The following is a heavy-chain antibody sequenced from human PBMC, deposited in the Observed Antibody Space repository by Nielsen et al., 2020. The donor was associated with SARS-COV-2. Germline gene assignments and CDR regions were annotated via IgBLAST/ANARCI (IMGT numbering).Heavy chain of an antibody. J-gene: IGHJ4*02. CDR1: GFTFSCCA. Sequence: GESLKISCAASGFTFSCCAMHWVRQAPGKGLEWVAVVSYDGSKQHYADSVKGRFTISRDDSRNTLYLQMNSLGAEDTAVYYCAKDKLDTRGYYFDYWGQGTLVTVSS. D-gene: IGHD3-22*01. CDR2: VSYDGSKQ. CDR3: AKDKLDTRGYYFDY. V-gene: IGHV3-30*18.